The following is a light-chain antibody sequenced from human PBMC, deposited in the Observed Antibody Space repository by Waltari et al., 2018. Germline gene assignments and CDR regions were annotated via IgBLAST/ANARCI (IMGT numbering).Light chain of an antibody. V-gene: IGKV1-39*01. CDR2: AAS. Sequence: DIQMTQSPSSLSASVGDRVTITCRASQSISSYLNWYQQKPGKAPKLLIYAASSLQSGVPSRCSGSGSGTDSTLTISSLQPEDFATYYCQQSYSTPRTFGQGTKLEIK. CDR1: QSISSY. CDR3: QQSYSTPRT. J-gene: IGKJ2*01.